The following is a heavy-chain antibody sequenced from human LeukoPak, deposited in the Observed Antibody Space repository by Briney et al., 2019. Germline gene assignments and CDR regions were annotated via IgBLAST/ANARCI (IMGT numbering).Heavy chain of an antibody. V-gene: IGHV4-31*03. Sequence: SETLSLTCTVYGGSISSGGYYWSWIRQHPGKGLEWIGYIYYSGSTHYNPSLKSRVTISVDTSKNQFSLKLSSVTAADTAVYYCARVSRTVTTSSFHPKFDYWGQGTLVTVSS. CDR3: ARVSRTVTTSSFHPKFDY. CDR2: IYYSGST. D-gene: IGHD4-11*01. J-gene: IGHJ4*02. CDR1: GGSISSGGYY.